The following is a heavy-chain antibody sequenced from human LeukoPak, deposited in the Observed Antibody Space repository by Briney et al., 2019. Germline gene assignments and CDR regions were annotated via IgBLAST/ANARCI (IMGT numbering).Heavy chain of an antibody. J-gene: IGHJ6*03. CDR3: ARDRTWDYYYMDV. CDR2: IWYDGTNK. Sequence: GGSLRLSCAASGFTFTNYGMHWVRQAPGKGLEWVATIWYDGTNKYYSDSVKGRFTISRDNSKNTLYLQMNSLRAEDTAAYYCARDRTWDYYYMDVWSKGTTVTVSS. D-gene: IGHD2-8*01. CDR1: GFTFTNYG. V-gene: IGHV3-33*01.